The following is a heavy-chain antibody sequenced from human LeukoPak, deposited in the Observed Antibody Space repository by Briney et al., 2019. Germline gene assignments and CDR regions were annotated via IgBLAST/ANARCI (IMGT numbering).Heavy chain of an antibody. D-gene: IGHD5-18*01. CDR3: ARDLDTAMVEGIYVICY. CDR2: INPNSGGT. V-gene: IGHV1-2*02. CDR1: GYTFTGYY. Sequence: ASVKVSCKASGYTFTGYYMHWVRQAPGQGLEWMGWINPNSGGTNYAQKLQGRVTMTTDTSTSTAYMELRSLRSDDTAVYYCARDLDTAMVEGIYVICYWGQGTLVTVSS. J-gene: IGHJ4*02.